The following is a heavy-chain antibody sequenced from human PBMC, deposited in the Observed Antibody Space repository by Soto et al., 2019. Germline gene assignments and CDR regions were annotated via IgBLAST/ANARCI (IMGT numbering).Heavy chain of an antibody. J-gene: IGHJ6*02. CDR2: ISYDGSNK. CDR1: GFTFSSYG. V-gene: IGHV3-30*18. Sequence: QVQLVESGGGVVQPGRSLRLSCAASGFTFSSYGMHWVRQAPGKGLEWVAVISYDGSNKYYADSVKGRFTISRDNSKNTLYLQMNSLRAEDTAVYYCAKNAFIAAAASYYYYGMDVWGQGTTVTVSS. CDR3: AKNAFIAAAASYYYYGMDV. D-gene: IGHD6-13*01.